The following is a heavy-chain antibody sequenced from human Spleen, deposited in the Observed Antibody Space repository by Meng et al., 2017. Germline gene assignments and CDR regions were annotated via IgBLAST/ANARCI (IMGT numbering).Heavy chain of an antibody. CDR2: TGTAGDT. D-gene: IGHD3-10*01. Sequence: LGGAGEGVGQPGGSLRLFCPASGFTFSSYAMHWLRQPAAKGLGWVSATGTAGDTYYPGSVKGLFTISRENAKNSLYLQMNSLSAGDTAVYYCARVKYGSGAYDYWGQGILVTVSS. CDR3: ARVKYGSGAYDY. V-gene: IGHV3-13*01. J-gene: IGHJ4*02. CDR1: GFTFSSYA.